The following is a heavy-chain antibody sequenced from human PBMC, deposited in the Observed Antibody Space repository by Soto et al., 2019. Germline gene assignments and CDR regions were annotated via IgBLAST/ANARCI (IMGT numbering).Heavy chain of an antibody. V-gene: IGHV4-34*01. CDR2: INHSGST. CDR1: GGSFSGYY. D-gene: IGHD3-10*01. J-gene: IGHJ6*03. CDR3: ARGRITMVRGVNQRPRYMDV. Sequence: PSETLSLTCAVYGGSFSGYYWSWIRQPPGKGLEWIGEINHSGSTNYNPSLKSRVTISVDTSKNQFSLKLSSVTAADTAVYYCARGRITMVRGVNQRPRYMDVWGKGTTVTVSS.